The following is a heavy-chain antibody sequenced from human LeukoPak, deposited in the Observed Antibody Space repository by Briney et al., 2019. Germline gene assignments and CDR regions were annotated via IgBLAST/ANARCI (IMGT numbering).Heavy chain of an antibody. CDR2: VDPEDGET. D-gene: IGHD3-22*01. V-gene: IGHV1-69-2*01. J-gene: IGHJ4*02. Sequence: GASVKISCKVSGYTFTDYYMHWVQQAPGKGLEWMGLVDPEDGETIYAQKFQGRVTITTDESTSTAYMELSSLRSEDTAVYYCARTYYYDSSGYYYGVYWGQGTLVTVSS. CDR1: GYTFTDYY. CDR3: ARTYYYDSSGYYYGVY.